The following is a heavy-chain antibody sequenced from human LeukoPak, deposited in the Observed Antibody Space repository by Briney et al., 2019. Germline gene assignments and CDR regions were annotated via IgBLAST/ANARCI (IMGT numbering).Heavy chain of an antibody. J-gene: IGHJ6*03. V-gene: IGHV4-4*07. D-gene: IGHD3-3*01. CDR3: ARVASWSGSPIYYMDV. Sequence: SETLSLTCTVSGGSISSYYWSWIRQPAGKGLEWIGRIYTSGSTNYNPSLKSRVTMSVDTSKNQFSLKLSSVTAADTAVYYCARVASWSGSPIYYMDVWGKGTTVTVSS. CDR2: IYTSGST. CDR1: GGSISSYY.